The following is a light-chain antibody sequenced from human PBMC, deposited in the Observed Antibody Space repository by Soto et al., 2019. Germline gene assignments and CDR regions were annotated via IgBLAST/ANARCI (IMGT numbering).Light chain of an antibody. V-gene: IGKV3-20*01. J-gene: IGKJ1*01. Sequence: ETVLTQSPGTLSLSPGERVTLSCRASQSVCSRCFAWYQQKPGQSPRLLIYGASTRATGIPDRFSGSGSGTDVTLTISRLEPEDFAVYYCQHYGTTPWPFGQGTKVGIK. CDR1: QSVCSRC. CDR3: QHYGTTPWP. CDR2: GAS.